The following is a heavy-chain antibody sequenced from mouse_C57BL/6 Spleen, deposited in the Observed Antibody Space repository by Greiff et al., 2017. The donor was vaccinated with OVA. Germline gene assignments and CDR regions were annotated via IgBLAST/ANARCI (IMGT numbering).Heavy chain of an antibody. CDR3: ARSGHYDYDVYAMDY. D-gene: IGHD2-4*01. Sequence: EVQVVESGGGLVKPGGSLKLSCAASGFTFSDYGMHWVRQAPEKGLEWVAYISSGSSTIYYADTVKGRFTISRDNAKNTLFLQMTSLRSEDTAMYYCARSGHYDYDVYAMDYWGQGTSVTVSS. CDR2: ISSGSSTI. V-gene: IGHV5-17*01. J-gene: IGHJ4*01. CDR1: GFTFSDYG.